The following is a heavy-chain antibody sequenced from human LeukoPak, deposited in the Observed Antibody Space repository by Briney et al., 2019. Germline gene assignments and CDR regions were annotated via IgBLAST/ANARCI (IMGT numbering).Heavy chain of an antibody. V-gene: IGHV3-15*01. CDR1: GINFSKAW. J-gene: IGHJ4*02. CDR3: VTDLTTY. CDR2: MKSKPDGETT. Sequence: GRSLRLSCAASGINFSKAWMTWVRQTPGKGLEWLGLMKSKPDGETTIYAAPVKDRFTISRDDSTSTLYLQMNSLKTEDTGVYYCVTDLTTYWGQGTLVTVSS. D-gene: IGHD3-9*01.